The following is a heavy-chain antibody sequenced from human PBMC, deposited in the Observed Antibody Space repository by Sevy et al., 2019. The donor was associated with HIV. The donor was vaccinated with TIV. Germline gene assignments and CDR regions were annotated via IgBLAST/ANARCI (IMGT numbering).Heavy chain of an antibody. CDR1: GDTFTNNY. CDR2: IDPSAGNA. J-gene: IGHJ4*02. V-gene: IGHV1-46*01. Sequence: ASVKVSCKASGDTFTNNYMHWVRQAPGQGLEWMGIIDPSAGNASYAQKFQGRVTMTRDTSTSTLYMDLSSLRSEDTAVCYCVRADPAQHFDSWGQGTLVNVSS. CDR3: VRADPAQHFDS.